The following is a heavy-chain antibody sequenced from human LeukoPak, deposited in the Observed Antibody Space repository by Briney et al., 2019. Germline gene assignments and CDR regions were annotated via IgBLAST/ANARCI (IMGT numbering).Heavy chain of an antibody. CDR2: ISGSGGST. CDR3: AKEERGSSWYYYYYGMDV. CDR1: GFTFSSYA. J-gene: IGHJ6*02. D-gene: IGHD6-13*01. Sequence: PGGSLRLSCAASGFTFSSYAMSWVRQAPGKGLEWVSAISGSGGSTYYADSVKGRFTISRDNSKNTLYLQMNSLRAEDTAVYYCAKEERGSSWYYYYYGMDVWGQGTTVTVSS. V-gene: IGHV3-23*01.